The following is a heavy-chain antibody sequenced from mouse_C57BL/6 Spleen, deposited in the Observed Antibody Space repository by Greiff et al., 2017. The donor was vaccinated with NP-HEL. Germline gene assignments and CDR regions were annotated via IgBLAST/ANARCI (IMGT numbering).Heavy chain of an antibody. CDR2: INPNNGGT. CDR1: GYTFTDYY. J-gene: IGHJ2*01. V-gene: IGHV1-26*01. CDR3: ARWRDGIDY. D-gene: IGHD3-3*01. Sequence: EVQLQQSGPELVKPGASVKISCKASGYTFTDYYMNWVKQSHGKSLEWIGDINPNNGGTSYNQKFKGKATLTVDKSSSTAYIELRSLTSEDSAVYYCARWRDGIDYWGQGTTLTVSS.